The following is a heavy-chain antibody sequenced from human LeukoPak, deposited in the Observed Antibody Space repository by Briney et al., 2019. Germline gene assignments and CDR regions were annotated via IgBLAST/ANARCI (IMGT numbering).Heavy chain of an antibody. Sequence: PSETLSLTCAVYGGSFSGYYWSWIRQPPGKGLEWLGYIYYTGDTNYNPSLQSRVTISLDTSKSQFSLKLTSVTAADTAVYYCARDYLQWLVIGFDAFDIWGQGTMVTVSS. V-gene: IGHV4-59*12. J-gene: IGHJ3*02. CDR2: IYYTGDT. D-gene: IGHD6-19*01. CDR3: ARDYLQWLVIGFDAFDI. CDR1: GGSFSGYY.